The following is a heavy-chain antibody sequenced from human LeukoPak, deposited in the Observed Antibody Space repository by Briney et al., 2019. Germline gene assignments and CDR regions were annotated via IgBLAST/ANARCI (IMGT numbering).Heavy chain of an antibody. V-gene: IGHV4-30-4*08. J-gene: IGHJ6*03. CDR1: GGSISSGDYY. CDR3: ARGVKGYCSGGSCYRYYYYYYMDV. Sequence: SETLSLTCTVSGGSISSGDYYWSWIRQPPGKGLEWIGYIYYSGSTYYNPSLKSRATISVDTSKNQLSLKLSSVTAADTAVYYCARGVKGYCSGGSCYRYYYYYYMDVWGKGTTVTVSS. D-gene: IGHD2-15*01. CDR2: IYYSGST.